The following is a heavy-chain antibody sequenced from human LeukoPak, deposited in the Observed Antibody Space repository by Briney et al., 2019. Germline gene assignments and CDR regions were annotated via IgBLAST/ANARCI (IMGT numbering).Heavy chain of an antibody. CDR3: ARDYGASGYFDY. CDR1: GYTFTSYA. J-gene: IGHJ4*02. CDR2: INAGNGNT. Sequence: GASVKVSCKASGYTFTSYAMHWVRQAPGQRLEWMGWINAGNGNTKYSQKFQGRVTITRDTSASTAYMELSSLRSEDTAVYYCARDYGASGYFDYWGQGTLVTVSS. V-gene: IGHV1-3*01. D-gene: IGHD4/OR15-4a*01.